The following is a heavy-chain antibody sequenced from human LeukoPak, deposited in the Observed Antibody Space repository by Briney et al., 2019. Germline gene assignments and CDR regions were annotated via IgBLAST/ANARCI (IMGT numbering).Heavy chain of an antibody. Sequence: SGTLSLTCTVSGGSISSYYWSWIRQPPGKGLEWIGYIYYSGSTNYNPSLKSRVTISVDTSKNQFSLKLSSVTAADTAVYYCARDGSGYDDGDFGWFDPWGQGTLVTVSS. J-gene: IGHJ5*02. CDR3: ARDGSGYDDGDFGWFDP. V-gene: IGHV4-59*01. D-gene: IGHD5-12*01. CDR2: IYYSGST. CDR1: GGSISSYY.